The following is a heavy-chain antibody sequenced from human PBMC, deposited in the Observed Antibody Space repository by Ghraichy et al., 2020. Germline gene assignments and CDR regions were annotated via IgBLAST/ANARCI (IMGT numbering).Heavy chain of an antibody. J-gene: IGHJ6*03. CDR2: INHSGST. V-gene: IGHV4-34*01. Sequence: SETLSLTCAVYGGSFSGYYWSWIRQPPGKGLEWIGEINHSGSTNYNPSLKSRVTISVDTSKNQFSLKLSSVTAADTAVYYCARVRLYYYYYYYMDVWGKGTTVTVSS. CDR1: GGSFSGYY. CDR3: ARVRLYYYYYYYMDV.